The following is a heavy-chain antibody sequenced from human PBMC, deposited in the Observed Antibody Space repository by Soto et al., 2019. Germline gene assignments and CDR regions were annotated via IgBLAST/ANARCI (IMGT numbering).Heavy chain of an antibody. D-gene: IGHD6-6*01. CDR3: ARDLPQRGRSLXYSSSSERDYYYYGMDV. CDR1: GYTFTGCY. CDR2: INPNSGGT. Sequence: GASVEVSCKASGYTFTGCYMHWVRQAPGQGLEWMGWINPNSGGTNYAQKFQGRVTMTRDTSISTAYMELSRLRSDDTAVYYCARDLPQRGRSLXYSSSSERDYYYYGMDVWGQGTTVTVSS. V-gene: IGHV1-2*02. J-gene: IGHJ6*02.